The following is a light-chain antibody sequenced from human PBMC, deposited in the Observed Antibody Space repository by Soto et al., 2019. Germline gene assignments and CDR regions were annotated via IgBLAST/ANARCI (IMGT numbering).Light chain of an antibody. CDR3: CSSVATYSLV. CDR1: GSDVGGHNY. Sequence: QSVLTQPRSVSGSPGQSVTISCTGTGSDVGGHNYVSWYQQHPGKAPKVIIYDVSQRPSGVPDRFSGSKSGNTASLTISGLQAEDDADYYCCSSVATYSLVFGGGTKLTVL. J-gene: IGLJ3*02. CDR2: DVS. V-gene: IGLV2-11*01.